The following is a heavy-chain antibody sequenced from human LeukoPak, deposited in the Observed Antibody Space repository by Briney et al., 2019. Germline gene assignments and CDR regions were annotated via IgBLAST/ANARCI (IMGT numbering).Heavy chain of an antibody. J-gene: IGHJ6*03. D-gene: IGHD7-27*01. CDR2: IYPGDSDT. CDR1: GYSFTSYW. V-gene: IGHV5-51*01. CDR3: ARHRPGDRLVYYYYYMDV. Sequence: GESLKISCKGSGYSFTSYWIGWVRQMPGKGLKWMGIIYPGDSDTRYSPSFQGQVTISADKSISTAYLQWSSLKASDTAMYYCARHRPGDRLVYYYYYMDVWGKGTTVTVSS.